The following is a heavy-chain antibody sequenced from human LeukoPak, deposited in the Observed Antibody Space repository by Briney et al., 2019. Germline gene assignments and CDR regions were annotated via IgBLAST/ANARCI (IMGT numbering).Heavy chain of an antibody. J-gene: IGHJ5*02. CDR3: ARSANPGVHEFDP. CDR1: GFTFSNYA. Sequence: PGGSLRLSSEASGFTFSNYAVAWVRQAPWKGLEWLSYITSSSNMNYADAVKGRFTISRDNAKNSLYLQMNSLRDEDTAVYYCARSANPGVHEFDPWGQGTLVTVSS. D-gene: IGHD6-6*01. V-gene: IGHV3-48*02. CDR2: ITSSSNM.